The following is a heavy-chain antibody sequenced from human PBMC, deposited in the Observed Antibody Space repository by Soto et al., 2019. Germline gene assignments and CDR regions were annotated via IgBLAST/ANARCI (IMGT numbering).Heavy chain of an antibody. CDR3: ARGLEWLLPHDAFDI. D-gene: IGHD3-22*01. V-gene: IGHV1-46*01. Sequence: VASVKVSCKASGYTFTSYYMHWVRQAPGQGLEWMGIINPSGGSTSYAQKFQGRVTMTRDTSTSTVYMELSSLRSEDTAVYYCARGLEWLLPHDAFDIWGQGTMVTVSS. J-gene: IGHJ3*02. CDR1: GYTFTSYY. CDR2: INPSGGST.